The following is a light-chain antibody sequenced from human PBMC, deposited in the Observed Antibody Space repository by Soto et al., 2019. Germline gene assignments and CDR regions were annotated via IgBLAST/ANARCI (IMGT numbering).Light chain of an antibody. CDR2: AAS. Sequence: EIVLTQSPGTLSLSPGERATLSCRASQSVSSNYLAWYQQKPGQAPRLLIYAASTRATGIPDRFSGSGSGTDFTLIISRLEPEDFAVYYCQQYGRSPPLIFGGGTKVEIK. CDR3: QQYGRSPPLI. CDR1: QSVSSNY. V-gene: IGKV3-20*01. J-gene: IGKJ4*01.